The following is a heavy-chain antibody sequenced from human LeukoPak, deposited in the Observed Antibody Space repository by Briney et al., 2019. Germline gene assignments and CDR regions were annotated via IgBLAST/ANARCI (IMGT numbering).Heavy chain of an antibody. D-gene: IGHD3-22*01. V-gene: IGHV5-51*01. Sequence: GESLKISCKGSGYSFTSYWIGWVRPMPGKGLEWMGIIYPGDSDTRYSPSFQGQVTISADKSISTAYLQWSSLKASDTAMYYCARGSRGYYDSSGYSLLGYWGQGTLVTVSS. CDR3: ARGSRGYYDSSGYSLLGY. CDR1: GYSFTSYW. CDR2: IYPGDSDT. J-gene: IGHJ4*02.